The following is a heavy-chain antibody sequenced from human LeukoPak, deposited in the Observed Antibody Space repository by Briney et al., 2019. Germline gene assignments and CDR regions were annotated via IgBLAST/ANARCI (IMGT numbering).Heavy chain of an antibody. CDR3: AKVNWCSASCADA. J-gene: IGHJ4*02. V-gene: IGHV3-23*01. CDR1: GFTFGNYW. D-gene: IGHD2-2*01. Sequence: GGSLRLSCAASGFTFGNYWMSWVRQAPGKGLEWVSGISGNGYSTYYAESVKGRFTISRDNSKNTLLLQMNSLRAEDTAVYYCAKVNWCSASCADAWGQGTLVTVSS. CDR2: ISGNGYST.